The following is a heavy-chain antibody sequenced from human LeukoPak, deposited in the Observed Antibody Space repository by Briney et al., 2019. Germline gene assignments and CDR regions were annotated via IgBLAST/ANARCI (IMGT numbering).Heavy chain of an antibody. V-gene: IGHV4-34*01. D-gene: IGHD3-3*01. J-gene: IGHJ4*02. Sequence: SETLSPTCAVYGGPFSGYYWSWIRQPPGKGLEWIGEINHSGSTNYNPSLKSRVTISVDTSKNQFSLKLSSVTAADTAVYYCARLYYDFWSGYPSYSIRTTYYFDYWGQGTLVTVSS. CDR1: GGPFSGYY. CDR3: ARLYYDFWSGYPSYSIRTTYYFDY. CDR2: INHSGST.